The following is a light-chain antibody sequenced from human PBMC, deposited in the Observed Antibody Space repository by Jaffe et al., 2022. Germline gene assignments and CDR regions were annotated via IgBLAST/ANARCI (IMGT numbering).Light chain of an antibody. CDR2: AAS. Sequence: EIVLTQSPDTLSVSPGESATLSCRASQSVNSNLAWYQQKPGQAPRLLIYAASKRATDIPGRFSGSGSGTEFTLTISSLQSEDFAVYYCQQYNTWPPLTFGGGTKVEIK. CDR1: QSVNSN. CDR3: QQYNTWPPLT. J-gene: IGKJ4*01. V-gene: IGKV3-15*01.